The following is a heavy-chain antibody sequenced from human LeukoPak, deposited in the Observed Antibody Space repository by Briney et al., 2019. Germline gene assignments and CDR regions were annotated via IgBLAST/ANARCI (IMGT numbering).Heavy chain of an antibody. CDR3: ARATFSL. D-gene: IGHD3-3*02. J-gene: IGHJ4*02. CDR1: GFIVSSTD. V-gene: IGHV3-66*01. CDR2: IYSGGTT. Sequence: GGSLRLSCAASGFIVSSTDMSWVRQAPGKGLDWVSTIYSGGTTYYADFVKDRFAISRDNSKNTLYLQMYSLRAEDTAVYYCARATFSLWGQGTLVTVSS.